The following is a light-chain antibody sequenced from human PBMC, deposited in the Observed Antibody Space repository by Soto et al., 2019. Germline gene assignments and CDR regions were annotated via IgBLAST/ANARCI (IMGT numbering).Light chain of an antibody. V-gene: IGKV3-11*01. CDR2: DAS. Sequence: EIVLTQSPATLSLSPGERATLSCRASQSVSSYLAWYQQKPGQAPRLLIYDASNRATGTPARFSGSGSGTDFTLTISSLEPEDFASYYCQERSHWPSLTFGGGTKVDIK. J-gene: IGKJ4*01. CDR1: QSVSSY. CDR3: QERSHWPSLT.